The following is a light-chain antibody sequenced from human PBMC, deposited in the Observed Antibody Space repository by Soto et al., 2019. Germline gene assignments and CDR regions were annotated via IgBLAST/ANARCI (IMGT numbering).Light chain of an antibody. CDR1: QSISSW. V-gene: IGKV1-5*01. Sequence: DNQMTQSPSTLSASVGDRVTITCRASQSISSWLAWYQQKAGKAPKILIYDASSLKSGAPSRFSGSGSGTEFTLPIISLQPDDFATYYCQQYDNYPLTFGGGTKVEIK. CDR2: DAS. CDR3: QQYDNYPLT. J-gene: IGKJ4*01.